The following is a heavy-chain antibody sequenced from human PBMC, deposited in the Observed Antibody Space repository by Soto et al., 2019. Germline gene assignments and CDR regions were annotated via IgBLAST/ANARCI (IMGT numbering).Heavy chain of an antibody. D-gene: IGHD2-15*01. CDR1: GFTFSSCT. CDR2: ISPSSGHI. Sequence: EVHLVESGGGLVKPGGSLRLSCAVSGFTFSSCTMNWVRQAPGKGLEWVSSISPSSGHIYYADSVKGRFTISRDNAKNSLFLQMNSLRAEDTAVYYCSGCSGGACHKNYGMDVGGQGTTVTVSS. CDR3: SGCSGGACHKNYGMDV. V-gene: IGHV3-21*06. J-gene: IGHJ6*02.